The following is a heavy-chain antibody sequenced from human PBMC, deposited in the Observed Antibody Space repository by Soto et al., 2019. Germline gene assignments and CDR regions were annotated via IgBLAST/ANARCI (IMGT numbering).Heavy chain of an antibody. CDR2: ISSSSNYI. J-gene: IGHJ4*02. D-gene: IGHD5-18*01. CDR3: AREYGDTEMGISYFDY. Sequence: GGSLRLSCAGSDFTFSSYTMNWVRQAPGKGLEWVASISSSSNYIYYADSVKGRFTISRDNAKNSLYLQMRSLRADDTAIYYCAREYGDTEMGISYFDYWGPGTLVTVSS. CDR1: DFTFSSYT. V-gene: IGHV3-21*01.